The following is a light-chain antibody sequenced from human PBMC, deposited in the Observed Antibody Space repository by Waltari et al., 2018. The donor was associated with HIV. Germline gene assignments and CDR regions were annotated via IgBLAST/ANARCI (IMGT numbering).Light chain of an antibody. J-gene: IGKJ1*01. CDR1: QSVRSD. Sequence: IVLTQSPGTLSLSPGERATFSCRASQSVRSDLAWYHQRPGQAPRLLIYGASTRATGIPDRFSGSGSGTDFTLTINSLEPEDFAVYYCQHYTSSPTWTFGQGTKVEIK. CDR2: GAS. V-gene: IGKV3-20*01. CDR3: QHYTSSPTWT.